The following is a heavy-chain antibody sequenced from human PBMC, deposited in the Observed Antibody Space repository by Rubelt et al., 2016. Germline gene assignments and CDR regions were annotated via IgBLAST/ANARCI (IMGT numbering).Heavy chain of an antibody. CDR3: AIQAAGSYYDYFQH. CDR2: IVADSRNI. CDR1: GFNFSSSP. J-gene: IGHJ1*01. Sequence: EVQLLESGGGLVQPGVSLRLSCAASGFNFSSSPMIWVRQAPGKGLEWVSVIVADSRNIHDADSVKGRFTIPRDNSKHTLYLQMNSLRAEDTAVYYCAIQAAGSYYDYFQHWGQGTLVTVSS. D-gene: IGHD1-26*01. V-gene: IGHV3-23*01.